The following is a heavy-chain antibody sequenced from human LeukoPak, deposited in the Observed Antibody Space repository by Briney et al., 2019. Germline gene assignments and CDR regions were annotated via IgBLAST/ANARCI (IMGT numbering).Heavy chain of an antibody. CDR1: GYTFTSYG. CDR2: ISAYNGNT. J-gene: IGHJ3*01. V-gene: IGHV1-18*01. CDR3: ARENKAVALGIDAFDV. Sequence: ASVKVSCKASGYTFTSYGISWVRQAPGQGLEWMGWISAYNGNTNYAQKLQGRVTMTTDTSTSTAYMELRSLRSDDTAVYYCARENKAVALGIDAFDVWGQGTLVTVSS. D-gene: IGHD6-13*01.